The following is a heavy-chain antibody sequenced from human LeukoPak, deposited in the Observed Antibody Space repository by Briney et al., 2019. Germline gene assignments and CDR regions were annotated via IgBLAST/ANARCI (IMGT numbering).Heavy chain of an antibody. J-gene: IGHJ5*02. D-gene: IGHD2-2*01. V-gene: IGHV4-61*02. CDR3: ARAGGYCSSTSCQNWFDP. CDR2: IYTSGST. Sequence: SETLSLTCTVSGGSISSGSYYWSWIRQPAGKGLEWIGRIYTSGSTNYNPSLKSRFTISVDTSKSQFSLKLSSVTAADTAVYYCARAGGYCSSTSCQNWFDPWGQGTLVTVSS. CDR1: GGSISSGSYY.